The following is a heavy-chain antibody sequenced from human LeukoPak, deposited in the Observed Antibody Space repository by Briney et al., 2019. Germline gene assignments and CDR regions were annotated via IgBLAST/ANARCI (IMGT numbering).Heavy chain of an antibody. V-gene: IGHV3-48*01. J-gene: IGHJ4*01. Sequence: GGSLRLSCAASGFNFIDYSMNWVRQAPGKGLEWISYIGISSGNTKYADSVKGRFTISRDKARNSLYLQINSLRAEDTAVYYCAKGIYSSGWSYFDYWGHGTLVTVSS. CDR2: IGISSGNT. CDR3: AKGIYSSGWSYFDY. D-gene: IGHD6-19*01. CDR1: GFNFIDYS.